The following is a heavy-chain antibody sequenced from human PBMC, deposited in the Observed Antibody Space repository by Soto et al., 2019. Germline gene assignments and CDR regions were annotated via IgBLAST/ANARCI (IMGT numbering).Heavy chain of an antibody. CDR2: ISGSDGST. D-gene: IGHD3-3*01. J-gene: IGHJ4*02. CDR3: AKKSVGALQSRFLEWLPFDY. Sequence: GGSLRLSCAASGFTFSSYAMSWVRQAPGKGLEWVSAISGSDGSTYYADSVKGRFTISRDNSKNTLYLQMNSLRAEDTAVYYCAKKSVGALQSRFLEWLPFDYWGQGTLVTVSS. V-gene: IGHV3-23*01. CDR1: GFTFSSYA.